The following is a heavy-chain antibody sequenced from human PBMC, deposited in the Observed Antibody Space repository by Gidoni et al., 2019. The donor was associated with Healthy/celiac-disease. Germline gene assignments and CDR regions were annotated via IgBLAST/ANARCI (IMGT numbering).Heavy chain of an antibody. V-gene: IGHV3-11*05. CDR1: GFTFSDYH. J-gene: IGHJ4*02. D-gene: IGHD5-18*01. Sequence: QVQLVESGGGLVKPGGTLRLTWSHSGFTFSDYHISWIRQAPGKGLEWVSYISSSSSYTNYADSVKGRFTISRDNAKNSLYLQMNSLRAEDTAVYYCARLWGYSYGRDYWGQGTLVTVSS. CDR2: ISSSSSYT. CDR3: ARLWGYSYGRDY.